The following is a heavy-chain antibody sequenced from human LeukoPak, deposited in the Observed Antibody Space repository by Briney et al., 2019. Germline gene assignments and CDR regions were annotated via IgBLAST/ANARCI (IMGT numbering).Heavy chain of an antibody. J-gene: IGHJ3*02. CDR2: IKYDGSER. CDR3: AREGRNDAFDI. Sequence: GRSLRLSCTASGFTFSYYWMSWVRQAPGKGLEWVANIKYDGSERYYVDSVKGRFTISRDNTKNSLYLQMNSLRAEDTAVYYCAREGRNDAFDIWGQGTMVTASS. CDR1: GFTFSYYW. V-gene: IGHV3-7*01.